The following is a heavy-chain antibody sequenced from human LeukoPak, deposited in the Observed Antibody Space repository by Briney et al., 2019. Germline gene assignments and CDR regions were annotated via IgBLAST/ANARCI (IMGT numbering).Heavy chain of an antibody. CDR3: ARDPIRKRDDY. V-gene: IGHV4-34*01. CDR1: GGSFSGYY. CDR2: INHSGST. J-gene: IGHJ4*02. Sequence: SETLSLTCAVYGGSFSGYYWTWIRQPPGKGLEWIGEINHSGSTNCNPSLKSRVIIAIDTSKNQLSLRLSSVTAADSAVYYCARDPIRKRDDYWGQGTLVTVSS. D-gene: IGHD3-9*01.